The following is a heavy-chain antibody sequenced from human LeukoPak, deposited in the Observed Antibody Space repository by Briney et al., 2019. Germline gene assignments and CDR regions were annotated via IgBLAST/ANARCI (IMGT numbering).Heavy chain of an antibody. V-gene: IGHV4-4*02. CDR3: ARDLDIVVVPAANQTLDY. CDR1: GGSISSSNW. D-gene: IGHD2-2*03. CDR2: IYHSGST. J-gene: IGHJ4*02. Sequence: PSGTLSLTCAVSGGSISSSNWWSWVRQPPGKGLEWIGEIYHSGSTNYNPSLKSRVTISVDKSKNQFSLKLSSATAADTAVYYCARDLDIVVVPAANQTLDYWGQGTLVTVSS.